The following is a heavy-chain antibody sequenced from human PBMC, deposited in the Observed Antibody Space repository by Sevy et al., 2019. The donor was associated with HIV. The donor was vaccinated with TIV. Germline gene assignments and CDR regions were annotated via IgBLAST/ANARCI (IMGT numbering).Heavy chain of an antibody. J-gene: IGHJ4*02. CDR1: AFIFSNYN. Sequence: GGSLRLSCAASAFIFSNYNMNWVRQAPGKGLEWVSSISSSSNDIYYADSVKGRFTISRDDAKNSLYLQMNSLRAEDTAVYYCARKMDLLVPGYWGQGTLVTVSS. D-gene: IGHD2-15*01. V-gene: IGHV3-21*01. CDR3: ARKMDLLVPGY. CDR2: ISSSSNDI.